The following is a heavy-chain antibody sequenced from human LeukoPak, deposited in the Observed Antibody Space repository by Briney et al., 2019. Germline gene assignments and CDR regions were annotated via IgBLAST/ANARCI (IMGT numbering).Heavy chain of an antibody. J-gene: IGHJ4*02. CDR2: ISVSGVST. V-gene: IGHV3-23*01. Sequence: GGSLRLSCAASGFTFSSYAMSWVRQAPGKGLEWVSGISVSGVSTYYADSVKGRFTISRDNSKHTLYLQMNSLRAEDTALYYCARDPYGDYVFDYWGQGTLVTVSS. CDR3: ARDPYGDYVFDY. D-gene: IGHD4-17*01. CDR1: GFTFSSYA.